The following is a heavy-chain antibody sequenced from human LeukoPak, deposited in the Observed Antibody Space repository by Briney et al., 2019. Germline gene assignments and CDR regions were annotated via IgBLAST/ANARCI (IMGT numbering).Heavy chain of an antibody. Sequence: SETLSLTCTVSGGSISSGGYYWSWIRQHPGKGLEWIGYVYYSGSTYYNPSLKSRVTISVDTSKNQFSLKLSSVTAADTAVYYCASRGRLVATIGGFDYWGQGTLVTVSS. D-gene: IGHD5-12*01. CDR3: ASRGRLVATIGGFDY. V-gene: IGHV4-31*03. CDR2: VYYSGST. J-gene: IGHJ4*02. CDR1: GGSISSGGYY.